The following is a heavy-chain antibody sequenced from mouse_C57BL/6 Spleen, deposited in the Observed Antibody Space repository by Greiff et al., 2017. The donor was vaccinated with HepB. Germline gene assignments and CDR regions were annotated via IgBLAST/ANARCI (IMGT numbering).Heavy chain of an antibody. Sequence: EVHLVESGPELVKPGASVKIPCKASGYTFTDYNMDWVKQSHGKSLEWIGDINPNNGGTIYNQKFKGKATLTVDKSSSTAYMELRSLTSEDTAVYYCARWLLRDYYAMDYWGQGTSVTVSS. CDR1: GYTFTDYN. CDR2: INPNNGGT. CDR3: ARWLLRDYYAMDY. J-gene: IGHJ4*01. V-gene: IGHV1-18*01. D-gene: IGHD2-3*01.